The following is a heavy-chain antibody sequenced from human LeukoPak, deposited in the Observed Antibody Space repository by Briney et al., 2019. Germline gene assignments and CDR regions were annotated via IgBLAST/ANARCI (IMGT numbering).Heavy chain of an antibody. Sequence: PGESLRLSCTASGFTFSNFWMGWVRQAPGKGLEWVSVTGVSDDTSYADSVKGRFTISSDNSKNTLYLQVNSLRAEDTAVYYCTKDYGGDPFDYWGQGTLVTVSS. CDR1: GFTFSNFW. CDR2: TGVSDDT. V-gene: IGHV3-23*01. D-gene: IGHD4-23*01. CDR3: TKDYGGDPFDY. J-gene: IGHJ4*02.